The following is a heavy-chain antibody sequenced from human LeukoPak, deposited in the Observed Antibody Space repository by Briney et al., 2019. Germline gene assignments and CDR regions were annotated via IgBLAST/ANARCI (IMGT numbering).Heavy chain of an antibody. CDR1: GGSISSYY. V-gene: IGHV4-59*12. Sequence: SETLSLTCTVSGGSISSYYWSWIRQPPGKGLEWIGYIYYSGSTNYNPSLKSRVTISVDKSKNQFSLKLSSVTAADTAVYYCASEIISYYYDSSGYYPRWGQGALVTVSS. CDR3: ASEIISYYYDSSGYYPR. J-gene: IGHJ4*02. CDR2: IYYSGST. D-gene: IGHD3-22*01.